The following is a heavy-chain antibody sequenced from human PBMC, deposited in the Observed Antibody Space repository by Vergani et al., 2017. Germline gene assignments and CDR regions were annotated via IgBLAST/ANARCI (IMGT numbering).Heavy chain of an antibody. CDR1: GFTFSSYA. J-gene: IGHJ4*02. CDR2: ISGSGGST. CDR3: AKVKWNTVVTRVFDY. V-gene: IGHV3-23*01. Sequence: EVQLLESGGGLVQSGGSLRLSCAASGFTFSSYAMSWVRQAPGKGLEWVSAISGSGGSTYYADSVKGRFTISRDNSKNTLYLQMNSLRAEDTAVYYCAKVKWNTVVTRVFDYWGQGTLVTVSS. D-gene: IGHD4-23*01.